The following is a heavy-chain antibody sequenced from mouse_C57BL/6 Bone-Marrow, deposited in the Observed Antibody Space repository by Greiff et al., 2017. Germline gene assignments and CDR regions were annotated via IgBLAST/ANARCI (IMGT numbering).Heavy chain of an antibody. CDR2: IHPNSGST. CDR1: GYTFTSYW. Sequence: VPLQQPGAELVKPGASVKLSCKASGYTFTSYWMHWLKQRPGQGLEWIGMIHPNSGSTNNNEKFKSKATLTVDKSSSTAYMQLSSLTSEDSAVYYCLYYDYDGGVYYAMDYWGQGTSVTVSS. J-gene: IGHJ4*01. CDR3: LYYDYDGGVYYAMDY. D-gene: IGHD2-4*01. V-gene: IGHV1-64*01.